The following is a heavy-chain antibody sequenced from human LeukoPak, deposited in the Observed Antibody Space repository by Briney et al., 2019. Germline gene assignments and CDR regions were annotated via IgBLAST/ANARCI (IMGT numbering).Heavy chain of an antibody. CDR1: GGSFSGYY. Sequence: SETLSLTCAVYGGSFSGYYWSWLRQPPGKGLEWIGEINHSGSTNYNPSLKSRVTISVDTSKNQFSLKLSSVTAADTAVYYCARGKLSRITMVRGVNRRWFDPWGQGTLVTVSS. J-gene: IGHJ5*02. CDR3: ARGKLSRITMVRGVNRRWFDP. V-gene: IGHV4-34*01. CDR2: INHSGST. D-gene: IGHD3-10*01.